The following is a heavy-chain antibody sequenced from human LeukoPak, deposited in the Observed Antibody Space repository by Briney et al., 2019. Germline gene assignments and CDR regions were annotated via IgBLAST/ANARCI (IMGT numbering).Heavy chain of an antibody. CDR1: GFTFTTSW. Sequence: PGGSLRLSCEASGFTFTTSWMHWVRRAPGKGLVWVSRIKTDGSITTYGDSVKGRFTISRDNARSTLYLQMDSLRAEDTAVYYCARDQGPSGIGWFDPWGQGTLVTVSA. D-gene: IGHD1-26*01. V-gene: IGHV3-74*03. CDR3: ARDQGPSGIGWFDP. J-gene: IGHJ5*02. CDR2: IKTDGSIT.